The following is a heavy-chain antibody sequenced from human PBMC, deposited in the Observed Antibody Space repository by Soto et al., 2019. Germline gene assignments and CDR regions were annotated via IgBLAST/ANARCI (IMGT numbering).Heavy chain of an antibody. CDR2: IKSKTDGGTT. Sequence: GGSLILSCAASGFTFSNAWMSWVRQAPGKGLEWVGRIKSKTDGGTTDYAAPVKGRFTISRDDSKNTLYLQMDSLKTEDTAVYYCTTHDYGDYILDYWGQGTLVTVSS. V-gene: IGHV3-15*01. J-gene: IGHJ4*02. CDR1: GFTFSNAW. D-gene: IGHD4-17*01. CDR3: TTHDYGDYILDY.